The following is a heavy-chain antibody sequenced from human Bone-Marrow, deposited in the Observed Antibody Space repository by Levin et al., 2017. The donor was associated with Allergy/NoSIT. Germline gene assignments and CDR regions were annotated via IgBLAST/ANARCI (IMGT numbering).Heavy chain of an antibody. CDR2: IHRNDGK. Sequence: VSGPTLVKPTQTLTLTCSFSGFSLTTPGMCVSWIRQPPGRALEWLALIHRNDGKYYNPSLKTRLTISEDTSKNQVVLTMTNMDPVDTGTYYCARTPSPYYFDHWGQGALVTVSS. J-gene: IGHJ4*02. CDR1: GFSLTTPGMC. CDR3: ARTPSPYYFDH. V-gene: IGHV2-70*13.